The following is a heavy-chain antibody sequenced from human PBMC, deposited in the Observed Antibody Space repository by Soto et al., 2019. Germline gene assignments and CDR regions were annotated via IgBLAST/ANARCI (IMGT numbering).Heavy chain of an antibody. V-gene: IGHV3-64D*06. Sequence: HAGGSLRLSCSASGFTFSSYAMHWVRQAPGKGLEYVSAISSNGGSTYYADSVKGRFTISRDNSKNTLYLQMSSLRAEDTAVYYCVKALAYYYDSSGYQSSDIWGQGTMVTVSS. J-gene: IGHJ3*02. CDR2: ISSNGGST. D-gene: IGHD3-22*01. CDR3: VKALAYYYDSSGYQSSDI. CDR1: GFTFSSYA.